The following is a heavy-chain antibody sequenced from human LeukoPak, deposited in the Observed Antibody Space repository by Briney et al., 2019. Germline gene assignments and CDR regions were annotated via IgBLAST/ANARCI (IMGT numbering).Heavy chain of an antibody. CDR3: ATESHY. CDR1: GYTFTGYY. V-gene: IGHV1-2*02. J-gene: IGHJ4*02. CDR2: INPNSGGT. Sequence: GASVKVSCKASGYTFTGYYMHWVRQAPGQGLEWMGWINPNSGGTNYAQKFQGRVTMTRNTSISTAYMELSSLISEDTAVYYCATESHYWGQGTLVTVSS.